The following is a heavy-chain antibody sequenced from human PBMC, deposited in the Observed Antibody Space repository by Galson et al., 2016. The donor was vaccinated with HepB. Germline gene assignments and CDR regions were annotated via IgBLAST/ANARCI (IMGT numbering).Heavy chain of an antibody. Sequence: SLRLSCAASGFTFNKAWMSWVRQAPGKGLEWVGRIKSQNDGETTECAAPVKGRFAISRDDSKNTLYLQMNSLKIEDTAVYSSTPYFGAGSYFNGHLHSWGQGTLVTVSS. V-gene: IGHV3-15*01. D-gene: IGHD3-10*01. CDR3: TPYFGAGSYFNGHLHS. J-gene: IGHJ4*02. CDR2: IKSQNDGETT. CDR1: GFTFNKAW.